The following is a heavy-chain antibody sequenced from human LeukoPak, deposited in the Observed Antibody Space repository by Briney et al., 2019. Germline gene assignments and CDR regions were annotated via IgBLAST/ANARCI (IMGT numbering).Heavy chain of an antibody. CDR1: GFTFSGSA. CDR3: ATDSRSCRY. J-gene: IGHJ4*02. V-gene: IGHV3-73*01. Sequence: PGGSLKLSCAASGFTFSGSAMHWVRQASGKGLEWVGRIRSKANSYATAYAASVKGRFTISRDDSKNTAYLQMNSLRAEDTAMYYCATDSRSCRYWGQGTLVTVSS. CDR2: IRSKANSYAT.